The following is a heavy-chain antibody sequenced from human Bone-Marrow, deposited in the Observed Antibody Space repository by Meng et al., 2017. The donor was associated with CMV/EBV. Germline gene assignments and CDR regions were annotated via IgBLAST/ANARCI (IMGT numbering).Heavy chain of an antibody. Sequence: GGSLRLSCAASGFTFSSYSMNWVRQAPGKGLEWVSYISSSSSTIYYADSVKGRFTISRDNAKNSLYLQMNSLRAEDTALYYCARDLGITTDLFDYWGQGTLVTVSS. CDR2: ISSSSSTI. CDR3: ARDLGITTDLFDY. J-gene: IGHJ4*02. D-gene: IGHD7-27*01. V-gene: IGHV3-48*04. CDR1: GFTFSSYS.